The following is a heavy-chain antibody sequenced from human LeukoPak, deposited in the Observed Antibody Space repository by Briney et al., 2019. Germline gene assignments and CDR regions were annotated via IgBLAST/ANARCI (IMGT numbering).Heavy chain of an antibody. Sequence: GASVKVSCKASGGTFSSYTISWVRQAPGQGLEWMGRIIPILGIANYAQKFQGRVTMTSDFSTSTAYMELSSLRSEDTAVYFCARGSGGQAYWGQGTQVTVSS. V-gene: IGHV1-69*02. J-gene: IGHJ4*02. D-gene: IGHD2-15*01. CDR2: IIPILGIA. CDR1: GGTFSSYT. CDR3: ARGSGGQAY.